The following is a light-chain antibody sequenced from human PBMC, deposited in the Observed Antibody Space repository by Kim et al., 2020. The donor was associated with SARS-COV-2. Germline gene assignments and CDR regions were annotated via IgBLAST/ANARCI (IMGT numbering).Light chain of an antibody. CDR1: QSRGHD. J-gene: IGKJ1*01. CDR3: LQDHDYPWS. Sequence: ASVGDRVTITYRASQSRGHDLAWYQQKSETAPRLLIFLESKLHSVVPSRFSGSRSGADFTLTITNLQPEDFATYYCLQDHDYPWSFGQGTKVDIK. V-gene: IGKV1-6*01. CDR2: LES.